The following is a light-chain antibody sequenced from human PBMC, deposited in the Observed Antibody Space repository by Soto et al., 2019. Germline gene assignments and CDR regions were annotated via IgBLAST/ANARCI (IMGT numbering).Light chain of an antibody. CDR3: QQYNNYPLT. CDR2: DAS. Sequence: DINMTQSPSSLSVSVGDRVTITCRTSQNINAWLAWYQQRPGQAPKLLIYDASTVQSGVPSRFSGSGSGTDFTLIVSSLRPDDFATYYCQQYNNYPLTFGGGTKVDI. J-gene: IGKJ4*01. CDR1: QNINAW. V-gene: IGKV1-5*01.